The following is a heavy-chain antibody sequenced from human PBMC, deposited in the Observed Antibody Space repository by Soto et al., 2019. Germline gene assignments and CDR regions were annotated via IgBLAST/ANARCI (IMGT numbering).Heavy chain of an antibody. V-gene: IGHV1-18*04. CDR1: GSTCTSYG. CDR3: ARDSPLPRTIAAGQYYYYGMDV. Sequence: SVKVSCTASGSTCTSYGISWVRQAPGQGLEWMGWISAYNGNTNYAQKLQGRVTMTTDTSTSTAYMELTSLRSDDTAVYYCARDSPLPRTIAAGQYYYYGMDVWGQGTTVTVSS. D-gene: IGHD6-13*01. J-gene: IGHJ6*02. CDR2: ISAYNGNT.